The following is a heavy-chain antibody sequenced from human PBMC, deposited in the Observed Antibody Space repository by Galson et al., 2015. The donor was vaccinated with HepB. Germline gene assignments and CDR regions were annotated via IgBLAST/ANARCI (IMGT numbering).Heavy chain of an antibody. Sequence: SLRLSCAASGFSFSSYGMHWVRQAPGKGLEWVSVISYNGNNQYYADSVKGRFTISRDNSQRTLSLQMDNLRAEDTAVYYCARGGWFCTTGNCMGFEPWGQGTLVTVSS. V-gene: IGHV3-30*03. CDR2: ISYNGNNQ. J-gene: IGHJ5*02. CDR3: ARGGWFCTTGNCMGFEP. CDR1: GFSFSSYG. D-gene: IGHD2-8*01.